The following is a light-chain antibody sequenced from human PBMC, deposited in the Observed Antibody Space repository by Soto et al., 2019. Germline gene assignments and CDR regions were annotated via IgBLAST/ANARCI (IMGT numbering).Light chain of an antibody. V-gene: IGKV1-5*03. Sequence: DIQMTQSPSTLSASVGDRVTITCRASQSIGYWSAWYQQTPGKAPKLLMYGASSGQSGVPSRFSGSGSETEFPLTINSLQPDDFATYYCQQYNSYSGTFGQGTKLEIK. J-gene: IGKJ2*01. CDR2: GAS. CDR3: QQYNSYSGT. CDR1: QSIGYW.